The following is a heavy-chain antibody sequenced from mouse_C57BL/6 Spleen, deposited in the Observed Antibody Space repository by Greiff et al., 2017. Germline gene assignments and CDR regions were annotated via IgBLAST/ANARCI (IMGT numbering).Heavy chain of an antibody. CDR1: GYTFTSYW. CDR2: IFPGSGST. J-gene: IGHJ4*01. Sequence: QVQLQQPGAELVKPGASVKMSCKASGYTFTSYWITWVKQRPGQGLEWIGDIFPGSGSTNYNEKFKSKATLTVDTSSSTAYMQLSSLTSEDSAVYYCARSTIGTGTHYYAMDYWGQGTSVTVSS. D-gene: IGHD4-1*01. V-gene: IGHV1-55*01. CDR3: ARSTIGTGTHYYAMDY.